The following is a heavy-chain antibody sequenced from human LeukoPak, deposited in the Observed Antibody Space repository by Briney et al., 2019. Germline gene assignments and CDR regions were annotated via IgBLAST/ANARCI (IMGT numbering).Heavy chain of an antibody. CDR2: ISPNGGST. Sequence: PGGSLRLSCSASGFTFSYYVMHWVRQAPGKGLEYVSGISPNGGSTYHADSVKGRFTISRDNSKNTLYVQMSSLRAEDTAVYYCVKDRGRHTQLLFDYWGQGTLVTVSS. D-gene: IGHD1-1*01. CDR3: VKDRGRHTQLLFDY. CDR1: GFTFSYYV. J-gene: IGHJ4*02. V-gene: IGHV3-64*05.